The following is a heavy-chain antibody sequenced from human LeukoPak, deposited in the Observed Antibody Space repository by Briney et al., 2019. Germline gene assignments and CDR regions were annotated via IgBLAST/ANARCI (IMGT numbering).Heavy chain of an antibody. CDR2: ISWDGGVT. D-gene: IGHD3-22*01. J-gene: IGHJ3*02. V-gene: IGHV3-43*01. Sequence: GGSLRLSCAASGFIFDDYLIHWVRQRPGKGLEWVSLISWDGGVTYHADSVKGRFTISRDNSKNSLYLQMNSLRTEGTALYYCAKARGLIGGAFDIWGQGTMVTVSS. CDR3: AKARGLIGGAFDI. CDR1: GFIFDDYL.